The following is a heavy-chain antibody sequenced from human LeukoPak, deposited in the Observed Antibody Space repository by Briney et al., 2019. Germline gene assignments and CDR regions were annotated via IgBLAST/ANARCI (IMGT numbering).Heavy chain of an antibody. Sequence: SGTLSLTCTVSGDSINSLDLWSWVRQPPGKGLEWIGEIYHSGSTNYNPSLKSRVTISVDKSKNQFSLKLSSVTAADTAVYYCARRSGDYEYWGQGTLVTVSS. J-gene: IGHJ4*02. CDR1: GDSINSLDL. V-gene: IGHV4-4*02. CDR3: ARRSGDYEY. D-gene: IGHD4-17*01. CDR2: IYHSGST.